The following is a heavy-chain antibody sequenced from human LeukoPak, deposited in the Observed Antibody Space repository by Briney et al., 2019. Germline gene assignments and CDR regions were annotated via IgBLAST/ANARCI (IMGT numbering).Heavy chain of an antibody. Sequence: GGSLRLSCAASGFTVSSSYMTWVRQVPGKGLEWVSIIYGGGNTFYADSVKGRLTISRDNSKNTLYLQMNSLRAEDTAVYYCGGHMYYSGPIGYWGQGTLVTVSS. J-gene: IGHJ4*02. CDR1: GFTVSSSY. V-gene: IGHV3-53*01. CDR3: GGHMYYSGPIGY. D-gene: IGHD3-10*01. CDR2: IYGGGNT.